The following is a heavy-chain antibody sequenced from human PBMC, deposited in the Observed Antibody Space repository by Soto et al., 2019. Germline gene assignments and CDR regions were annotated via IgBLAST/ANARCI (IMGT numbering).Heavy chain of an antibody. J-gene: IGHJ4*02. CDR2: ISPSGDTT. Sequence: HPGGSLRLSCATSGFTFTAYDLTWVRQAPGRGLDWVSGISPSGDTTYYADSVKGRFTISRDNSKTVLYLQMNSLRAEDTAVYYCALKGTANPFYWGQGTLVTVSS. V-gene: IGHV3-23*01. D-gene: IGHD2-21*02. CDR1: GFTFTAYD. CDR3: ALKGTANPFY.